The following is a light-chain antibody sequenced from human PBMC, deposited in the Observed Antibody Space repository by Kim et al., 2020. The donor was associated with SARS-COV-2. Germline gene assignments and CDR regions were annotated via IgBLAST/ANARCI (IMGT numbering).Light chain of an antibody. Sequence: CTLGSGYSNYQVDWYQQRPGKCPRFVMRVGTGGIVGSKGDGIPDRFSVLGSGLNRYLTIKNIQVEDESDYHCGADHGSGSNFVWVFGGGTQLTVL. V-gene: IGLV9-49*01. CDR3: GADHGSGSNFVWV. CDR2: VGTGGIVG. CDR1: SGYSNYQ. J-gene: IGLJ3*02.